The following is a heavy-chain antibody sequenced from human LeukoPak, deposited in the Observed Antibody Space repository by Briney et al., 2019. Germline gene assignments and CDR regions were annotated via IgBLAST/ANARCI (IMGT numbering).Heavy chain of an antibody. CDR3: ARDESPVLLWFGEFPPNAFDI. Sequence: GGSLRLSCAASGFTFSSYSMNWVRQAPGKGLEWVSSISSSSSYTYYADSVKGRFTISRDNAKNSLYLQMNSLRAEDTAVYYCARDESPVLLWFGEFPPNAFDIWGQGTMVAVSS. CDR2: ISSSSSYT. D-gene: IGHD3-10*01. J-gene: IGHJ3*02. V-gene: IGHV3-21*01. CDR1: GFTFSSYS.